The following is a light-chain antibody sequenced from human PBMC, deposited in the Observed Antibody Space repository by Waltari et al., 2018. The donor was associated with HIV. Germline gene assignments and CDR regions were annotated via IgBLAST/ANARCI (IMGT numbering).Light chain of an antibody. J-gene: IGKJ1*01. CDR1: ENLGNW. V-gene: IGKV1-5*03. CDR3: QQYNGYPWT. CDR2: RAS. Sequence: DIEMTQSPSTLSASVRDTVTLTCRTSENLGNWLAWYQMKPGKAPDLLIYRASTLKSGVPSRFSGRGSGTEFALTVRGLQPDDFGTFFCQQYNGYPWTFGQGTRVDLK.